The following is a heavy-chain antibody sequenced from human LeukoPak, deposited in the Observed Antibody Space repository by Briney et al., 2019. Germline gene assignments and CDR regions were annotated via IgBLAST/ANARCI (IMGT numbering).Heavy chain of an antibody. D-gene: IGHD3-22*01. V-gene: IGHV3-30*02. J-gene: IGHJ4*02. CDR2: IRYDGSNK. CDR1: GFTFSHYG. Sequence: GGSLRLSCAASGFTFSHYGMHWVRQAPGKGLEWVAFIRYDGSNKYYADSVKGRFTISRDNSKNTLYLQMNSLRAEDTAVYYCAKGGYYYDSSGYFFDYWGQGTLVTVSS. CDR3: AKGGYYYDSSGYFFDY.